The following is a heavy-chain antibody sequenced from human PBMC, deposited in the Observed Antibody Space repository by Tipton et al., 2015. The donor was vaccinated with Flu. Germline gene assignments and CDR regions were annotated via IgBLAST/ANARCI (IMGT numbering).Heavy chain of an antibody. CDR3: ARLATSGTRYYYNGGMDV. CDR2: INPDTGDT. Sequence: QLVQSGGEVKKPGASVKVSCKASGYTLTDRYLHWVRQAPGQGLEWMGWINPDTGDTHFARNFQGRATMTRDTSMNTAYLGLSSLRSNDTAVYFCARLATSGTRYYYNGGMDVWGQGTTVTVSS. J-gene: IGHJ6*02. V-gene: IGHV1-2*02. CDR1: GYTLTDRY.